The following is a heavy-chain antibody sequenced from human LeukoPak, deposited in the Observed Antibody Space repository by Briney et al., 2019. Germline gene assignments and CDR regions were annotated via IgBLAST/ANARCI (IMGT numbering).Heavy chain of an antibody. Sequence: SETLSLTCTVSGGSISRYYWSWIRQPPGKGLEWIGYIYYTGSTKYNPSLKSRGIISVDTSKNQFSLKLTSVTAADTAVYYCARGPTQNAYGSGSRWAFDIWGQGTMVTVSS. CDR1: GGSISRYY. CDR3: ARGPTQNAYGSGSRWAFDI. V-gene: IGHV4-59*01. D-gene: IGHD3-10*01. J-gene: IGHJ3*02. CDR2: IYYTGST.